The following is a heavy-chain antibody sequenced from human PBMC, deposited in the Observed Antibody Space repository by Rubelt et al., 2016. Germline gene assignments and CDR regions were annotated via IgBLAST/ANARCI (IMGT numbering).Heavy chain of an antibody. CDR2: ISGSDGMT. J-gene: IGHJ4*02. CDR1: GFSFNTYA. V-gene: IGHV3-23*01. D-gene: IGHD2-2*01. Sequence: VGSLRLSCAASGFSFNTYAMSWVRQAPGKGLEWVSAISGSDGMTYYSDSVKGRFTISRDNSKNTLYLQMNSLRAEDTAVYYCARWYCSSTTCYYDYWGQGALVTVSS. CDR3: ARWYCSSTTCYYDY.